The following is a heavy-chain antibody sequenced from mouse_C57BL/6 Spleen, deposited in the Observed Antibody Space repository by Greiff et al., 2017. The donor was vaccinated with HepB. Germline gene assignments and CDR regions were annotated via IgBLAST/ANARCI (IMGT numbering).Heavy chain of an antibody. CDR3: ARRGYSNYLAWFDY. CDR2: IYPRSGNT. CDR1: GYTFTSYG. D-gene: IGHD2-5*01. J-gene: IGHJ3*01. Sequence: VQLQESGAELARPGASVKLSCKASGYTFTSYGISWVKQRTGQGLEWIGEIYPRSGNTYYNEKFKGKATLTADKSSSTVYMELRSLTSEDSAVYFCARRGYSNYLAWFDYWGQGTLVTVSA. V-gene: IGHV1-81*01.